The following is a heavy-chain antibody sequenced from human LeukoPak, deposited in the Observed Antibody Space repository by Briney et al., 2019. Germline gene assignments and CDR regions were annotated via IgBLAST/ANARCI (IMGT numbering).Heavy chain of an antibody. V-gene: IGHV3-30*02. CDR3: AKDQGGTYSYGEGFDY. Sequence: PGGSLRLSCAASGFTFSSYSMNWVRQAPGKGLEWVAFIRYDGSNKYYADSVKGRFTISRDNSKNTLYLQMNSLRAEDTAVYYRAKDQGGTYSYGEGFDYWGQGTLVTVSS. CDR2: IRYDGSNK. J-gene: IGHJ4*02. CDR1: GFTFSSYS. D-gene: IGHD5-18*01.